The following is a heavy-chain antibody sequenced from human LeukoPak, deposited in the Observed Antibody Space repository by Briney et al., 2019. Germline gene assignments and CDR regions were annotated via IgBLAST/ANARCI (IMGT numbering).Heavy chain of an antibody. CDR1: GFTFDDYA. V-gene: IGHV3-23*01. Sequence: GGSLRLSCAASGFTFDDYAMSWVRQAPGKGLEWVSSISGSANSTFHADSVKGRFTISRDNSKSTLYLQMNSLRAEDTAVYYCAKGPHCSSTSCFVLGSFDCWGQGTLVTVSS. CDR2: ISGSANST. CDR3: AKGPHCSSTSCFVLGSFDC. J-gene: IGHJ4*02. D-gene: IGHD2-2*01.